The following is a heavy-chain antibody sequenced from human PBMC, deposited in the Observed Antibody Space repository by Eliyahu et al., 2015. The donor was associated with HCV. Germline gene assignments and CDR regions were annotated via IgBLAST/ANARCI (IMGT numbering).Heavy chain of an antibody. V-gene: IGHV6-1*01. D-gene: IGHD2-15*01. J-gene: IGHJ5*02. CDR3: AREGSSGYCSGGSCYQANWFDP. CDR2: SKWYN. Sequence: SKWYNDYAVSVKSRITINPDTSKNQFSLQLNSVTPEDTAVYYCAREGSSGYCSGGSCYQANWFDPWGQGTLVTVSS.